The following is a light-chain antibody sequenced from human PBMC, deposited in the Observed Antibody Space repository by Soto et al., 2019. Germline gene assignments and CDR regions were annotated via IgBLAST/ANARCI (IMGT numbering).Light chain of an antibody. CDR1: QSVGKD. V-gene: IGKV3-11*01. CDR2: DAS. J-gene: IGKJ1*01. Sequence: EIVMTQSPATLSLSPAERATLSSRASQSVGKDLVWYQQKPGQAPRLLIYDASNRATGIPARFSGSGSGTDFTLTISSLEPEDFAVYYCQQRGNRPPWTFGQGTKV. CDR3: QQRGNRPPWT.